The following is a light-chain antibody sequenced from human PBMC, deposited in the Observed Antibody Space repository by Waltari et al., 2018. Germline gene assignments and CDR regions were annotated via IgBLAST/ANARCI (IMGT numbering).Light chain of an antibody. CDR3: NSRDSSGAHVL. CDR2: GKN. CDR1: RLRTYY. V-gene: IGLV3-19*01. J-gene: IGLJ2*01. Sequence: SSELTQDPAVSVALGQTVTITCQGDRLRTYYASWYQQRPGQAPILVIYGKNNRPSGIPYRFSGSNSGNTASLTITGAQAEDEADYYCNSRDSSGAHVLFGGGTKLTVL.